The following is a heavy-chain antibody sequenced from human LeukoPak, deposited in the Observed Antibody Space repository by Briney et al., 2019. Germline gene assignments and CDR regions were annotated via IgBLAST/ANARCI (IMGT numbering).Heavy chain of an antibody. Sequence: SVKVSCKASGGTFSSYAISWVRQAPGQGLEWMGGIIPIFGTANYAQKFQGRVTITADESTSTAYMELSSLRSEDTAVYYCARALGGARAFDYWGQGTLVTVSS. CDR2: IIPIFGTA. V-gene: IGHV1-69*01. J-gene: IGHJ4*02. D-gene: IGHD3-16*01. CDR1: GGTFSSYA. CDR3: ARALGGARAFDY.